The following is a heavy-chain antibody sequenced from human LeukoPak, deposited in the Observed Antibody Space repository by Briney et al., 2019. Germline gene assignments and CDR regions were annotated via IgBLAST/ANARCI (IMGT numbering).Heavy chain of an antibody. V-gene: IGHV3-74*01. CDR3: ATERAGRDGYIVFDY. D-gene: IGHD5-24*01. J-gene: IGHJ4*02. Sequence: GGSLRLSCAASGFTFSSYWMRWVRQAPGKGLVWVSRIVNDGSSTSYADSVKGRFTISRDNAKNTLYLQMNSLRAEDTAVYYCATERAGRDGYIVFDYWGQGTLVTVSS. CDR2: IVNDGSST. CDR1: GFTFSSYW.